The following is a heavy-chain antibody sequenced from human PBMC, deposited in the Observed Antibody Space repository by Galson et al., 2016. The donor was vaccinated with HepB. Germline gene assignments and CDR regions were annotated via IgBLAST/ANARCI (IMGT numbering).Heavy chain of an antibody. J-gene: IGHJ4*02. V-gene: IGHV4-39*01. Sequence: SETLSLTCTVSGGSITTTSYYWDWIRQPPGKGLEWIGNIYYSVNTYYNPSFKSRVTISLDTSKNQISLKMSSVTAADTAVYYCARRGVITVVVDYWGQGTLVAVSS. CDR3: ARRGVITVVVDY. CDR1: GGSITTTSYY. CDR2: IYYSVNT. D-gene: IGHD3-10*01.